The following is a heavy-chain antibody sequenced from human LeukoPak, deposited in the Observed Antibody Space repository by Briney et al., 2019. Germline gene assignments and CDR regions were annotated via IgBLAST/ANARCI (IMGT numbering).Heavy chain of an antibody. CDR1: GGSISSSSYY. CDR2: IYYSGST. V-gene: IGHV4-39*07. CDR3: ARSGRSLGYCSGGSCYSVRWFDP. J-gene: IGHJ5*02. Sequence: SETLSLTCTVSGGSISSSSYYWGWIRQPPGKGLEWIGSIYYSGSTYYNPCLKSRVTISVDTSKNQFSLKLSSVTAADTAVYYCARSGRSLGYCSGGSCYSVRWFDPWGQGTLVTVSS. D-gene: IGHD2-15*01.